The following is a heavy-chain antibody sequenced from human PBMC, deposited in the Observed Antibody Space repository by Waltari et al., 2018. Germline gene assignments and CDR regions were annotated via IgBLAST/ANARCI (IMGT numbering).Heavy chain of an antibody. D-gene: IGHD5-12*01. CDR3: ATYIGASVGTAAFDV. Sequence: QLQLQESGPRLVRPSETLSLICRVSGVSITSNRQYWAWIRQSPEQGLEWIGTVSYSGTTDISPSLKRRVSVSRDTSNNQVSLIVGSVTAADMAVYYCATYIGASVGTAAFDVWGQGTMVTVSS. J-gene: IGHJ3*01. V-gene: IGHV4-39*01. CDR2: VSYSGTT. CDR1: GVSITSNRQY.